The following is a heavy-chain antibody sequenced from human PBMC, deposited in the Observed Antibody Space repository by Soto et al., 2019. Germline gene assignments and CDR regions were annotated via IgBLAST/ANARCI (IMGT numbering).Heavy chain of an antibody. Sequence: QVQLQQWGAGLLKPSETLSLTCAVNGGSFSGYSWTWIRQAPGKGLDWIGEINYTGTTNYSPSLKSPVTLSVDTSKNQFSLELRSVSAADTAVYYCAREGGSGWYYYDYWGHGTLVTVSS. CDR1: GGSFSGYS. J-gene: IGHJ4*01. CDR3: AREGGSGWYYYDY. V-gene: IGHV4-34*02. CDR2: INYTGTT. D-gene: IGHD6-19*01.